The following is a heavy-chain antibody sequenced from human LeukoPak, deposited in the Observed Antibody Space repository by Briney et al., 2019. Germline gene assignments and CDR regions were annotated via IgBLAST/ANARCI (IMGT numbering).Heavy chain of an antibody. V-gene: IGHV3-49*04. CDR3: AGPSGRYYYYYMDV. Sequence: GGSLRLSYTASGFTFGDYAMSWVRQAPGKGLEWVGFIRSKAYGGTTEYAASVKGRFTISRDDSKSIAYLQMNSLKTEDTAVYYCAGPSGRYYYYYMDVWGKGTTVTVSS. D-gene: IGHD4-17*01. CDR2: IRSKAYGGTT. CDR1: GFTFGDYA. J-gene: IGHJ6*03.